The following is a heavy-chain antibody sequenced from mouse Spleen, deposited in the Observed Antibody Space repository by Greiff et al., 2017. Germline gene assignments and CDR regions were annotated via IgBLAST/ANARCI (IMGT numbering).Heavy chain of an antibody. V-gene: IGHV1-62-2*01. CDR3: ARHEDRFYYGSSYGDAMDY. D-gene: IGHD1-1*01. J-gene: IGHJ4*01. CDR2: FYPGSGSI. CDR1: GYTFTEYT. Sequence: VQLQQSGAELVKPGASVKLSCKASGYTFTEYTIHWVKQRSGQGLEWIGWFYPGSGSIKYNEKFKDKATLTADKSSSTVYMELSRLTSEDSAVYFCARHEDRFYYGSSYGDAMDYWGQGTSVTVSS.